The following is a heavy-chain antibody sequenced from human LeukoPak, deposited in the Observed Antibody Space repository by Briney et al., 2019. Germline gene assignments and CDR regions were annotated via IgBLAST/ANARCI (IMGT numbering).Heavy chain of an antibody. V-gene: IGHV3-23*01. D-gene: IGHD6-19*01. CDR1: GFTFRSYA. CDR3: AKVSVQPAYSSGWSINWFDP. Sequence: GGSLRLSCAASGFTFRSYAMSWVRQAPGKALECVSAISGSGGSTYYADSVKGRFTISRDNSKNTLYLQMNSLRAEDTAVYYCAKVSVQPAYSSGWSINWFDPWGQGTLVTVSS. J-gene: IGHJ5*02. CDR2: ISGSGGST.